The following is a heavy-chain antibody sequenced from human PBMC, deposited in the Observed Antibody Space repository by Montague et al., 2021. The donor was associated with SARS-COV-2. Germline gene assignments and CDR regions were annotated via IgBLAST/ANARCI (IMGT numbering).Heavy chain of an antibody. CDR3: ARVGRQQLVRLSGMDV. CDR1: GGSISSSSYD. D-gene: IGHD6-13*01. CDR2: IDYSGST. Sequence: SETLSLTCTVSGGSISSSSYDWGWIREPPGKGLEWIGSIDYSGSTYYXWCLKRRVTISVDTSKNQFSLKLSSVTAADTAVYYCARVGRQQLVRLSGMDVWGQGTTVTVSS. J-gene: IGHJ6*02. V-gene: IGHV4-39*07.